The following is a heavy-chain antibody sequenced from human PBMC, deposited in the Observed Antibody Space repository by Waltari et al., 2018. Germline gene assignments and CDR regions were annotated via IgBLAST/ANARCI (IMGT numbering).Heavy chain of an antibody. J-gene: IGHJ4*02. CDR2: IIPIFGTA. CDR3: ATALNYYDSSGYYSGHDY. Sequence: QVQLVQSGAEVKKPGSSVKVSCKASGGTFSSYAISWVRQAPGHGLEWMGGIIPIFGTANYAQKFQGRVTITTDESTSTAYMELSSLRSEDTAVYYCATALNYYDSSGYYSGHDYWGQGTLVTVSS. CDR1: GGTFSSYA. D-gene: IGHD3-22*01. V-gene: IGHV1-69*05.